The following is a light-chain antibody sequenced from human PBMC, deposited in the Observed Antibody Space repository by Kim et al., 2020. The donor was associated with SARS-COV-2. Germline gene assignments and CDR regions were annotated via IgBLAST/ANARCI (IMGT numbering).Light chain of an antibody. Sequence: GQRFTISCSGSSSNIGSNYVYWSQQVPGTAPKLLIYKNDQRPSGVPDRFSGSKSGTSASLAISGLRSEDEADYYCAAGDDSLSGVLFGGGTQLTVL. J-gene: IGLJ2*01. V-gene: IGLV1-47*01. CDR2: KND. CDR3: AAGDDSLSGVL. CDR1: SSNIGSNY.